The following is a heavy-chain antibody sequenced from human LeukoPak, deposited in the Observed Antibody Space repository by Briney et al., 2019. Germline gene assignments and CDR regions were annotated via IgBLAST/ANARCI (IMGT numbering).Heavy chain of an antibody. Sequence: PGGSLRLSCAASGFTFSSYAMHWVRQAPGKGLEYVSAISSNGDSTYYANSVKGRFTISRDNSKNTLYLQMGSLRAEDMAVYYCATYRSGYSWWGQGTLLTVCS. CDR1: GFTFSSYA. D-gene: IGHD3-22*01. CDR3: ATYRSGYSW. J-gene: IGHJ4*02. CDR2: ISSNGDST. V-gene: IGHV3-64*01.